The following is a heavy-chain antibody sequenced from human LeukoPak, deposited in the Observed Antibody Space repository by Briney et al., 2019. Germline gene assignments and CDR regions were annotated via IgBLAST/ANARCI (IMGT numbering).Heavy chain of an antibody. Sequence: PSETLSLTCTVSGGSISSYYWSWIRQPPGKGLEWIGYIYYSGSTNYNPSLKSRVTIPVDTSKNQFSLTLSSVTAADTAVYYCAREGSGWFRAFDIWGQGTMVTVSS. CDR2: IYYSGST. V-gene: IGHV4-59*01. CDR3: AREGSGWFRAFDI. D-gene: IGHD6-19*01. CDR1: GGSISSYY. J-gene: IGHJ3*02.